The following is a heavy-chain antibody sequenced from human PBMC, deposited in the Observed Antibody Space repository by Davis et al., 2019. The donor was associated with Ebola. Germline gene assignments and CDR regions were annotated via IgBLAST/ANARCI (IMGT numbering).Heavy chain of an antibody. CDR2: VDHSGNT. CDR1: GGTFSDYY. CDR3: ARVRTGTDGYFDY. D-gene: IGHD2-8*01. J-gene: IGHJ4*02. V-gene: IGHV4-34*01. Sequence: MPSETLSLTCAVYGGTFSDYYCTWIRPPLRKGLEWIGEVDHSGNTNYNPSFKSRVIVSEDASKNQFSLKLTSLTAADTAVYYCARVRTGTDGYFDYWGQGILVTVSS.